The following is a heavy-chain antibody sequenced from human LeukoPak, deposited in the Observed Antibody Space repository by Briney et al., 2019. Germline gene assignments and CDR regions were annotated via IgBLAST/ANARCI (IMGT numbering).Heavy chain of an antibody. CDR1: GFTFSSYS. V-gene: IGHV3-48*01. CDR3: ARGGITIFGVVITPDY. Sequence: GGSLRLSCAASGFTFSSYSMNWVRQAPGKGLEWVSYISSSSSTIYYADSVKGRFTISRDNAKNSLYLQMNSLRAEDTALYYCARGGITIFGVVITPDYWGQGTLVTVSS. D-gene: IGHD3-3*01. J-gene: IGHJ4*02. CDR2: ISSSSSTI.